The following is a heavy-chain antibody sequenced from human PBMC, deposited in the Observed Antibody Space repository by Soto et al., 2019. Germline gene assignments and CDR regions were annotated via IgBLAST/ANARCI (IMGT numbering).Heavy chain of an antibody. J-gene: IGHJ4*02. CDR1: GGSISSYY. V-gene: IGHV4-59*01. D-gene: IGHD3-3*01. CDR2: IYYSGST. CDR3: ARATTVYDLWSGYLKGTFED. Sequence: SETLSLTCTFSGGSISSYYWSWIRHPPGKGLEWIGYIYYSGSTNYNPSLKSRVTISVDTSKNQFSLKLSSVTAADTAVYYCARATTVYDLWSGYLKGTFEDWRQGTLGTVSS.